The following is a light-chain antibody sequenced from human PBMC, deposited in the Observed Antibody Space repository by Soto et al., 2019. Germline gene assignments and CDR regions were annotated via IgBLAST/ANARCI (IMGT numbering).Light chain of an antibody. CDR2: NND. CDR1: SSNIGSNI. V-gene: IGLV1-44*01. CDR3: SAWDARLNAIL. Sequence: QSVLSQPPSASGTPGQRVTISCSGRSSNIGSNIVNWYQQLPGTAPKLLIYNNDQRPSGVPDRFSGSKSGTSASLAISGRQSEDEDDYYCSAWDARLNAILFGGGTNLTVL. J-gene: IGLJ2*01.